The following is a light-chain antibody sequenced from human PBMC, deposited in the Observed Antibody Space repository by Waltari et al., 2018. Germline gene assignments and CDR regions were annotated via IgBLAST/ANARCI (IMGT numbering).Light chain of an antibody. Sequence: DIQMTQSPSTLSASVRDRVTITCRASQVIYNWLAWYQQRPGKAPTLLIYKSSDLESGVPSRFSGSGSGTEFTLTISSLQPDDFATYYCQQYNAYPWTFGQGTNVEIK. CDR1: QVIYNW. CDR2: KSS. J-gene: IGKJ1*01. V-gene: IGKV1-5*03. CDR3: QQYNAYPWT.